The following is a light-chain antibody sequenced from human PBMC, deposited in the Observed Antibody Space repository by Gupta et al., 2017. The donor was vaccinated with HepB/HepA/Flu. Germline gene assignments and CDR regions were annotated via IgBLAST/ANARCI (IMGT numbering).Light chain of an antibody. J-gene: IGLJ1*01. CDR2: NDD. V-gene: IGLV1-47*02. CDR1: SSNVGRDN. CDR3: AAWDNSLSGYV. Sequence: LTQPPSASGTPGQRVTISCSGSSSNVGRDNVYWYQQLPGTAPKLLIYNDDQRPSGVPDRFSGSKSGTSASLAISGLRSEDEADYYCAAWDNSLSGYVFGTGTGVTVL.